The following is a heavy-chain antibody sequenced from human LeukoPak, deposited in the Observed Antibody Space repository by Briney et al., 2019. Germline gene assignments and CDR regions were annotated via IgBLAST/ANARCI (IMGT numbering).Heavy chain of an antibody. Sequence: GGSLRLSCAASGFTFQKYGMNWVRQAPGKGLEWVSGIGDSGTGTYYADSVKGRFTISRDNSKNTLYLQMDSLRAEDTAVYYCARPPDYWGQGTLVTVSS. CDR3: ARPPDY. CDR2: IGDSGTGT. J-gene: IGHJ4*02. V-gene: IGHV3-23*01. CDR1: GFTFQKYG.